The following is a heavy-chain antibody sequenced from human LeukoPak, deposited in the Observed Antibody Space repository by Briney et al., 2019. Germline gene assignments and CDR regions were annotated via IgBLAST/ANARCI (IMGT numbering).Heavy chain of an antibody. CDR2: IYYSGTT. Sequence: SETLSLTCTVTGGSISGYYWSWIRQPPGKGXXXXXFIYYSGTTNYNPSLKSRVTVSVDTSKNQFSLMLSSVTAADTAVYYCARMTSYSSGCYFDYWGQGTLVTVSS. CDR1: GGSISGYY. CDR3: ARMTSYSSGCYFDY. J-gene: IGHJ4*02. D-gene: IGHD6-19*01. V-gene: IGHV4-59*01.